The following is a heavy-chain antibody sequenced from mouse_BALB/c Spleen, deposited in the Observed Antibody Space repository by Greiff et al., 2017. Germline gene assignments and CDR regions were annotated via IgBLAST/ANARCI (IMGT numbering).Heavy chain of an antibody. CDR3: ARDDGNYQAWFAY. J-gene: IGHJ3*01. CDR1: GFSLTSYG. CDR2: IWAGGST. V-gene: IGHV2-9*02. Sequence: VMLVESGPGLVAPSQSLPITCTVSGFSLTSYGVHWVRQPPGKGLEWLGVIWAGGSTNYNSALMSRLSISKDNSKSQVFLKMNSLQTDDTAMYYCARDDGNYQAWFAYWGQGTLVTVSA. D-gene: IGHD2-1*01.